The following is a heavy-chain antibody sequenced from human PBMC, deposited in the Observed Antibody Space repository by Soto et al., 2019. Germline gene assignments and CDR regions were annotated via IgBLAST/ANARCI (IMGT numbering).Heavy chain of an antibody. Sequence: SETLSLTCTVYGGSFSGYYWSWIRQPPGKGLEWIGEINHSGSTNYNPSLKSRVTISVDTSKNQFSLKLSSVTAADTAVYYCARVRGYSYGYIDYWGQGTLVTVSS. CDR2: INHSGST. V-gene: IGHV4-34*01. CDR3: ARVRGYSYGYIDY. CDR1: GGSFSGYY. D-gene: IGHD5-18*01. J-gene: IGHJ4*02.